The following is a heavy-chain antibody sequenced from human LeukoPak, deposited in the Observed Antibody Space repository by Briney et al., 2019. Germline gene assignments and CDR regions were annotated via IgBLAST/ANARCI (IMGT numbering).Heavy chain of an antibody. CDR3: ARARYSGWYTFDP. CDR1: GFTFRNYV. D-gene: IGHD6-19*01. V-gene: IGHV3-33*08. Sequence: GGSLGLSCAASGFTFRNYVIHWVRQAPGKGLEWVAVIWYDGSNKYYADSVKGRFTISRDNSKNTLYLQMNSLRAEDTAVYYCARARYSGWYTFDPWGQGTLVTVSS. CDR2: IWYDGSNK. J-gene: IGHJ5*02.